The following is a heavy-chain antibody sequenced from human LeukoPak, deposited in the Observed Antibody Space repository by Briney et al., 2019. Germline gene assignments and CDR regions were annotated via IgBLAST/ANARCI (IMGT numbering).Heavy chain of an antibody. D-gene: IGHD2-2*01. CDR1: GGSISSGGYS. CDR3: ARGEQRSRVPAAHFDY. CDR2: IYHSGST. V-gene: IGHV4-30-2*01. J-gene: IGHJ4*02. Sequence: SETLSLTCAVSGGSISSGGYSWSWIRQPPGKGLEWIGYIYHSGSTYYNPSLKSRVTISVDRSKNQFSLKLCSVTAADTAVYYCARGEQRSRVPAAHFDYWGQGTLVTVSS.